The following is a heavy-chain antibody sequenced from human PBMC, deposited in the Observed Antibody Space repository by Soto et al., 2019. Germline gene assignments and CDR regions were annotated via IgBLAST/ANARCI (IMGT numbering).Heavy chain of an antibody. V-gene: IGHV4-39*01. CDR3: AIHLWVRGVIALDPNWFDP. CDR1: NDSRSSPLAY. J-gene: IGHJ5*02. Sequence: SETLSLTRSVANDSRSSPLAYWGWNRQPPGKRPQWIGVIYFSGITCYNPSLKSRVTISVDTSKNQFSLKLSSVTAADTAVYYCAIHLWVRGVIALDPNWFDPWGQGTLVTVSS. CDR2: IYFSGIT. D-gene: IGHD3-10*01.